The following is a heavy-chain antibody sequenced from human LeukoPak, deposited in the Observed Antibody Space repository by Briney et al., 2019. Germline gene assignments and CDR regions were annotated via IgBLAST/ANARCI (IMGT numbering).Heavy chain of an antibody. CDR1: GYIFTNYY. CDR2: INPRDGST. CDR3: ARAPGRSYGYYYYGMDV. D-gene: IGHD5-18*01. J-gene: IGHJ6*02. Sequence: ASVKVSCKASGYIFTNYYMHWVRQAPGQGLEWMGMINPRDGSTSHAQKFQGRVTMTRDTSTSTVYMELSGLRSEDTAVYYCARAPGRSYGYYYYGMDVWGQGTTVTVSS. V-gene: IGHV1-46*01.